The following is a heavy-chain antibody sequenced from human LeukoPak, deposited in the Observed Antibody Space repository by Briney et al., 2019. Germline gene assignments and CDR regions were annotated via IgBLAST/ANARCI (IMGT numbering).Heavy chain of an antibody. Sequence: PGRSLRLSCAASGFTFSPYGMHWVRQAPGKGLEWVAVIWYDGSDKYYADSVKGRFTIPRDNSKNTLYLQMNSLRAEDTAVYYCAKGSPAILYYCMDVWGKGTTVTVSS. CDR1: GFTFSPYG. J-gene: IGHJ6*03. CDR3: AKGSPAILYYCMDV. D-gene: IGHD2-21*01. V-gene: IGHV3-33*06. CDR2: IWYDGSDK.